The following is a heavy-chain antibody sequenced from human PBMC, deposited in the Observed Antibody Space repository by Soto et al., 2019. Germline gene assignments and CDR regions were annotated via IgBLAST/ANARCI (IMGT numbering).Heavy chain of an antibody. V-gene: IGHV4-61*01. CDR2: IYYSGST. Sequence: SETLTLTCTVSGGSVSSGSYYWSWIRQPPGKGLEWIGYIYYSGSTNYNPSLKSRVTISVDTSKNQFSLKLSSVTAADTAVYYCARAGVPGYSSGWYLNWFDPWGQGTLVTVSS. D-gene: IGHD6-19*01. CDR3: ARAGVPGYSSGWYLNWFDP. J-gene: IGHJ5*02. CDR1: GGSVSSGSYY.